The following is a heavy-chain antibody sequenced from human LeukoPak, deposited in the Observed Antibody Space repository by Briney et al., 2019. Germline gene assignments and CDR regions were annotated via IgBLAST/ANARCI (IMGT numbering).Heavy chain of an antibody. D-gene: IGHD3-3*01. CDR2: INHSGST. J-gene: IGHJ4*02. CDR3: ARFHFGVVDY. CDR1: GGSFSGYY. Sequence: SETLSLTCAVYGGSFSGYYWSWIRQPPGKGLEWIGEINHSGSTNYNSSLKSRVTISVDTSKNQFSLKLSSVTAADTAVYYCARFHFGVVDYWGQGTLVTVSS. V-gene: IGHV4-34*01.